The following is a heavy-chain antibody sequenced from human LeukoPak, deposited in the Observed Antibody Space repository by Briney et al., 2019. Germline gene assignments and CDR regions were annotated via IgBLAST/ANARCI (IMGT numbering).Heavy chain of an antibody. D-gene: IGHD6-19*01. J-gene: IGHJ4*02. CDR2: INWNGGST. Sequence: GGSLRLSCAASGFTFDDYGMSWVRQAPGKGLEWVSGINWNGGSTGYAGSVKGRFTISRDNAKNSLYLQMNSLSAEDTALYYCAKNLGSGWYFPFDYWGQGTLVTVSS. CDR1: GFTFDDYG. CDR3: AKNLGSGWYFPFDY. V-gene: IGHV3-20*04.